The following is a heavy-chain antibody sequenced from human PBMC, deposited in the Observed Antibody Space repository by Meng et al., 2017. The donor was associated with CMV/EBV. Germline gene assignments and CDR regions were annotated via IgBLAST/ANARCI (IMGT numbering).Heavy chain of an antibody. CDR1: GYTFTSYG. D-gene: IGHD3-9*01. V-gene: IGHV1-18*01. J-gene: IGHJ6*02. CDR3: ARGGIRYPYYYGMDV. CDR2: ISAYNGNT. Sequence: ASVKVSCKASGYTFTSYGISWVRQAPGQGLEWMGWISAYNGNTNYAQKPQGRVTMTTDTSTSTAYMELRSLRSDDTAVYYCARGGIRYPYYYGMDVWGQGTTVTVSS.